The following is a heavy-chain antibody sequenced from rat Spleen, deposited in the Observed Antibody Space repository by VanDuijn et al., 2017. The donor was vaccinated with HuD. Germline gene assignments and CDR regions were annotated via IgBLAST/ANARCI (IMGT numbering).Heavy chain of an antibody. J-gene: IGHJ3*01. CDR2: ITKAAGKV. D-gene: IGHD1-12*02. Sequence: EVQLVESGGGLVQPGRSLKLSCAASGFTFSDYNMAWVRQAPGKGLEWVASITKAAGKVHYPDSVKGRFTISRDTAQNTLYLQMNSPTSEDTATYYCARSDYDGSYYYGWFAYWGQGTLVTVSS. CDR1: GFTFSDYN. V-gene: IGHV5-25*01. CDR3: ARSDYDGSYYYGWFAY.